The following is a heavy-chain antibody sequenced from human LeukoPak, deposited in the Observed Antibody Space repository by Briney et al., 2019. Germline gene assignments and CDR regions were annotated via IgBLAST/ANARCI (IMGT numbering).Heavy chain of an antibody. CDR2: INHSGST. Sequence: SETLSLTCAVYGGSFSGYYWSWIRQPPGKGLDWIGGINHSGSTNYNPSLKSRVTISVDTSKNQFSLKLSSVTAADTAVYYCASSGSTSFFGAYWGQGTLVTVSS. J-gene: IGHJ4*02. CDR3: ASSGSTSFFGAY. CDR1: GGSFSGYY. D-gene: IGHD2-2*01. V-gene: IGHV4-34*01.